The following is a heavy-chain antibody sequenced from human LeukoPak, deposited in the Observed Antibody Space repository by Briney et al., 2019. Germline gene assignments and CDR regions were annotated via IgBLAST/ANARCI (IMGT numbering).Heavy chain of an antibody. J-gene: IGHJ3*01. D-gene: IGHD2-2*01. CDR3: ARTEYCSPTSCRYASL. V-gene: IGHV3-74*01. Sequence: PGGSLRLSCAASGFTFSSYAMSWVRQAPGKGLVWVSQINSDGSSTNYADSVKGRFTISRDNAKNTLYLQMSSLTAEDTAVYYCARTEYCSPTSCRYASLWGQGTMVTVSS. CDR2: INSDGSST. CDR1: GFTFSSYA.